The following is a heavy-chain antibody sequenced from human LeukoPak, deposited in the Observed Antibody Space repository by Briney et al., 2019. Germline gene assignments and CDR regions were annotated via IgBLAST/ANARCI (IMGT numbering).Heavy chain of an antibody. D-gene: IGHD5-18*01. V-gene: IGHV1-8*03. CDR3: ARDRFERYSPDYYYYYMDV. Sequence: ASVKVSCKASGYTFTSYDINWVRQATGQGLEWMGWMNPNSGNTGYAQKFQGRVTITRNTSISTAYMELSSLRSEDTAVYYCARDRFERYSPDYYYYYMDVWGKGTTVTVSS. J-gene: IGHJ6*03. CDR2: MNPNSGNT. CDR1: GYTFTSYD.